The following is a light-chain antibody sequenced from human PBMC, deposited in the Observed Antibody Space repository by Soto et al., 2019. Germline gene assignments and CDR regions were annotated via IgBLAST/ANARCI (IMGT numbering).Light chain of an antibody. CDR3: QQYGSSPIT. CDR2: GAS. CDR1: RCLRSSY. V-gene: IGKV3-20*01. J-gene: IGKJ5*01. Sequence: IVMPQSPSTLSLSPVERVTLSYRAIRCLRSSYLCWHQQRPGQGPRLLIYGASSRATGIPDMFSGSVSGTDFTLTICRLEPEDFAVYYCQQYGSSPITFGQGTRLEIK.